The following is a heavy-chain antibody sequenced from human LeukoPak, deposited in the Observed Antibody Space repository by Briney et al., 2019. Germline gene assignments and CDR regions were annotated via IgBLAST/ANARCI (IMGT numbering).Heavy chain of an antibody. J-gene: IGHJ4*02. Sequence: PSETLSLTCAVYGGSFSGYYWSWIRQPPGKGLEWLGEINHSGSTNDNPSLKSRVTISVDTSKNQFSLKLSSVTAADTAVYYCARGKQWLVRRFFDYWGQGTLVTVSS. V-gene: IGHV4-34*01. CDR2: INHSGST. CDR1: GGSFSGYY. D-gene: IGHD6-19*01. CDR3: ARGKQWLVRRFFDY.